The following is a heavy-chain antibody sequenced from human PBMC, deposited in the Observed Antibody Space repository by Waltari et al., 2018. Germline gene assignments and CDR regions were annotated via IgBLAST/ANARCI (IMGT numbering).Heavy chain of an antibody. CDR3: ARDPFWETHDY. CDR1: GVTFSRYG. D-gene: IGHD3-10*01. Sequence: EVQLVESGGGLVQPGGSLRLSCAASGVTFSRYGMSWVRQAPGKGLEWVANIKQDGSEKYYVDSVKGRFTISRDNAKNSLYLQMNSLRAEDTAVYYCARDPFWETHDYWGQGTLVTVSS. J-gene: IGHJ4*02. V-gene: IGHV3-7*01. CDR2: IKQDGSEK.